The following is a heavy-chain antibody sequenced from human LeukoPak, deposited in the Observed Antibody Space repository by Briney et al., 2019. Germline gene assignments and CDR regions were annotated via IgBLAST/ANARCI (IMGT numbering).Heavy chain of an antibody. D-gene: IGHD1-26*01. V-gene: IGHV1-2*02. CDR2: INPNSGGT. CDR1: GYTFTGYY. CDR3: ARESEWELLVSAFDI. J-gene: IGHJ3*02. Sequence: GASVTVSCKASGYTFTGYYMHWARQAPGQGLEWMGWINPNSGGTNYAQKFQGRVTMTRDTSISTAYMELSRLRSDDTAVYYCARESEWELLVSAFDIWGQGTMVTVSS.